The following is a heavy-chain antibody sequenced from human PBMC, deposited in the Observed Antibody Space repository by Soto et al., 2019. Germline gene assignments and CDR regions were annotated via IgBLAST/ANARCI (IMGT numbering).Heavy chain of an antibody. V-gene: IGHV4-39*01. J-gene: IGHJ6*02. CDR2: IYYSGST. D-gene: IGHD6-19*01. Sequence: QLQLQESGPGLVKPSETLSLTCTVSGGSISSSSYYWGWIRQPPGKGLEWIGSIYYSGSTYYNPSLKSRVTISVDTSKHQFSLKLSSVTAAETAVYYCARTSSGWYAYYYYYYGMDVWGQGTTVTVSS. CDR3: ARTSSGWYAYYYYYYGMDV. CDR1: GGSISSSSYY.